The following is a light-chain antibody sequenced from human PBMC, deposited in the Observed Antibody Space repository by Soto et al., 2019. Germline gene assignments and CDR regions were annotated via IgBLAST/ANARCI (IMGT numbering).Light chain of an antibody. CDR3: SSYTSSSTTYV. CDR1: SSDVGGYDY. V-gene: IGLV2-14*03. CDR2: DVS. Sequence: QSALTQPASVSGSPGQSITISCTGTSSDVGGYDYVSWYQHHPGKAPKLLIYDVSSRPSGVSNRFSGSKSGNTASLTISGLQAEDEEDYYCSSYTSSSTTYVFGTGTQLTVL. J-gene: IGLJ1*01.